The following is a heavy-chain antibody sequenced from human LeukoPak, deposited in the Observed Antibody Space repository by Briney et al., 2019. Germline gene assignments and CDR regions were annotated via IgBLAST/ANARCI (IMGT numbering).Heavy chain of an antibody. Sequence: GGSLRLSCAASGFTFSSYSMNWVRQAPGKGLECVSSISSSSSYIYYADSVKGRFTISRDNAKNSLYLQMNSLRAEDTAVYYCAREDRSWYYDFWSGPRDFDYWGQGTLVTVSS. CDR3: AREDRSWYYDFWSGPRDFDY. V-gene: IGHV3-21*01. CDR1: GFTFSSYS. CDR2: ISSSSSYI. J-gene: IGHJ4*02. D-gene: IGHD3-3*01.